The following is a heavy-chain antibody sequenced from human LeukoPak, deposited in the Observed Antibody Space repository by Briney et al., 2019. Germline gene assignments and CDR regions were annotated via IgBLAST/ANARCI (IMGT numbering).Heavy chain of an antibody. V-gene: IGHV3-74*01. CDR3: ARDQHGPTDY. CDR1: GFTFSSNW. D-gene: IGHD4/OR15-4a*01. Sequence: GGSLRLSCVVSGFTFSSNWMHWVRQAPGKGLVGVSHISRGGSEVRYADSVKGRFTTSRDNAKNTLYLQMNSLRAEDTAVYHCARDQHGPTDYWGQGTLVTVSS. J-gene: IGHJ4*02. CDR2: ISRGGSEV.